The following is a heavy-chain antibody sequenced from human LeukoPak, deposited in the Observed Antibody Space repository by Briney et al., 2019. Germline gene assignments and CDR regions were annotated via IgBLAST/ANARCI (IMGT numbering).Heavy chain of an antibody. D-gene: IGHD3-10*01. Sequence: PSETLSLTCTVSGGSISSSSYYWGWIRQPPGKGLEWIGSIYYSGSTYYNPSLKSRVTISVDTSKNQFSLKLSSVTAADTAVYYCARDRLTMVRGVSYYYYGMDVWGQGTTVTVSS. V-gene: IGHV4-39*07. CDR3: ARDRLTMVRGVSYYYYGMDV. J-gene: IGHJ6*02. CDR1: GGSISSSSYY. CDR2: IYYSGST.